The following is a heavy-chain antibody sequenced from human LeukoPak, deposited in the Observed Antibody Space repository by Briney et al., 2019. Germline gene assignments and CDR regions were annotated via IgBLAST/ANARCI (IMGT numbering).Heavy chain of an antibody. CDR3: ARGTRSSYYDFWSGYYTGLLDY. CDR2: ISSISSYI. V-gene: IGHV3-21*01. Sequence: GSLRLSCAASGFTFSSYSMNWVRQAPGKGLEWVSSISSISSYIYHADSVKGRFTISRDNAKNSLYLQMNSLRAEDTAVYYCARGTRSSYYDFWSGYYTGLLDYWGQGTLVTVSS. CDR1: GFTFSSYS. D-gene: IGHD3-3*01. J-gene: IGHJ4*02.